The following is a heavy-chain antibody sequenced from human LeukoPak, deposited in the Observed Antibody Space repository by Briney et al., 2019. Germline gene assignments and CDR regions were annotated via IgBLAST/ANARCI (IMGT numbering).Heavy chain of an antibody. CDR1: GYTFTSYA. J-gene: IGHJ4*02. CDR3: ARDYYDSSGYLDY. Sequence: GASVKVSCKASGYTFTSYAMHWVRQAPGQRLEWMGWINAGNGNTKYSQEFQGRVTITRDTSASTAYMELSSLRSEDMAVYYCARDYYDSSGYLDYWGQGTLVTVSS. V-gene: IGHV1-3*03. CDR2: INAGNGNT. D-gene: IGHD3-22*01.